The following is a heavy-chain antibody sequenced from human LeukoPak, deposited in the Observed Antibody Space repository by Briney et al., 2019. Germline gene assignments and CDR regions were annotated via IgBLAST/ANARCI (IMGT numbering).Heavy chain of an antibody. J-gene: IGHJ4*02. V-gene: IGHV4-4*07. CDR1: GGSISSHY. CDR2: VYTSGST. Sequence: PSETLSLTCTVPGGSISSHYWTWIRQPAGKGLEWIGRVYTSGSTNYNPSLKSRVTMSVDTSKNQFSLNLSSVTAADTAVYYCARGANWADYWGQGTLVTVSS. D-gene: IGHD7-27*01. CDR3: ARGANWADY.